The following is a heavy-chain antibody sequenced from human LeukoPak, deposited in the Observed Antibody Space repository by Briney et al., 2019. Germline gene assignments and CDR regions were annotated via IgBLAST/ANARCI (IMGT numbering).Heavy chain of an antibody. CDR3: ARGTAFDI. CDR2: LSGSGAGT. V-gene: IGHV3-23*01. Sequence: PGGSLRLSCAATGFTFSSYAVSWGRQAPGKGLEWVSSLSGSGAGTYYADSVKGRFTISRDSSKNTLYLQMDSLRAEDTAVYYCARGTAFDIWGQGTMVTVSS. J-gene: IGHJ3*02. CDR1: GFTFSSYA.